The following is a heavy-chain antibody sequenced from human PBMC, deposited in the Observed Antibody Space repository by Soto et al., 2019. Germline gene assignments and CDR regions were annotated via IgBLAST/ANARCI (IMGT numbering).Heavy chain of an antibody. D-gene: IGHD6-19*01. J-gene: IGHJ4*02. CDR1: GGSISSGADY. V-gene: IGHV4-31*03. Sequence: PSETLSLTGSVSGGSISSGADYWSWIRQRPGKGLEWIGYISYSGSTYHNPSLTSRVIMSVDTSNNQFSLELTSVTAADTAVYYCAKDLGSEQWFFDSWGQGILVTVSS. CDR3: AKDLGSEQWFFDS. CDR2: ISYSGST.